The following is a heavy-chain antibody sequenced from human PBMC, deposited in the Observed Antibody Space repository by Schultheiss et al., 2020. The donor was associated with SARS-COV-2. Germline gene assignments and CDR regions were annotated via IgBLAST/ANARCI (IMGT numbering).Heavy chain of an antibody. Sequence: GSLRLSCAASGFTFSTYAMNWVRQAPGKGLEWISGISGSGGSTYYAESVRGRFTIFRDNSGNTLYLQMDSLRAEDTALYYCAKPTLSNTRYFLYWGQGTLVTVSS. D-gene: IGHD2-15*01. CDR2: ISGSGGST. CDR3: AKPTLSNTRYFLY. J-gene: IGHJ4*02. CDR1: GFTFSTYA. V-gene: IGHV3-23*01.